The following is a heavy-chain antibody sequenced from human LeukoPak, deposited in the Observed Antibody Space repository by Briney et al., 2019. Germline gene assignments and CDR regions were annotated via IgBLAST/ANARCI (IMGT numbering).Heavy chain of an antibody. CDR1: GFTFSSYA. Sequence: GGSLRLSCAASGFTFSSYAMSWARQAPGKGLEWVSAISGSGGSTYYADSVKGRFTISRDNSKNTLYLQMNSLRAEDTAVYYCAPKLGYCSSTSCFLAIDYWGQGTLVTVSS. CDR3: APKLGYCSSTSCFLAIDY. J-gene: IGHJ4*02. D-gene: IGHD2-2*01. V-gene: IGHV3-23*01. CDR2: ISGSGGST.